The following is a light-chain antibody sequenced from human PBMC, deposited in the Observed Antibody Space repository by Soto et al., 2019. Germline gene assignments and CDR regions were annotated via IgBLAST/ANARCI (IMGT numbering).Light chain of an antibody. V-gene: IGLV2-23*02. CDR2: EVT. CDR3: CSYAGNSAWV. J-gene: IGLJ3*02. CDR1: SSDVGGYNL. Sequence: QSVLTQPASVSGSPGQSSTISCTGTSSDVGGYNLVSWYRQHPGRAPKLMIYEVTKRPSGVSNRFSGSKSGNTAALTISGLQAEDEGDYYCCSYAGNSAWVFGGGTKVTVL.